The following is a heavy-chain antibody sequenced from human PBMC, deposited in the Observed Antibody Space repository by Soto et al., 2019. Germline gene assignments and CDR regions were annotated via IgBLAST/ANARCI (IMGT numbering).Heavy chain of an antibody. CDR3: ARMESYSTYKWFDP. CDR2: IFSNDEK. CDR1: GFSLNNIRMG. D-gene: IGHD2-2*01. Sequence: VAGPTLVNPTETLTLTCTVSGFSLNNIRMGVSWIRQPPGKALECLAHIFSNDEKSYSTSLKSRLTISRDTSRSQVVLTMTNVDPADTATYFCARMESYSTYKWFDPWGQGILVTVSP. J-gene: IGHJ5*02. V-gene: IGHV2-26*01.